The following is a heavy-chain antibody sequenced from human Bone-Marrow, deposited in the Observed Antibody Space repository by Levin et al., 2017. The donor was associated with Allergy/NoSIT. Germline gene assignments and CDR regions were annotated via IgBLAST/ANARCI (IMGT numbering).Heavy chain of an antibody. V-gene: IGHV5-51*01. J-gene: IGHJ4*02. D-gene: IGHD3-9*01. CDR3: ARRADATSSLPYRGTQFDS. CDR1: GYSFVSHW. Sequence: KVSCKGSGYSFVSHWIGWVRQMPGKGLEWMGIIYPAGSDTRYSPSFRGQVTISVDRSSKTAYLQWNSLKASDTGMYFCARRADATSSLPYRGTQFDSWGQGTLVIVSS. CDR2: IYPAGSDT.